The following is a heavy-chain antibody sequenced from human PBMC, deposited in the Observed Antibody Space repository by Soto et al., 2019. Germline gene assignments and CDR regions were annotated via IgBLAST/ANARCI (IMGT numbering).Heavy chain of an antibody. V-gene: IGHV1-18*01. CDR3: AKAPLVVAATSFDY. CDR1: GYTFTSYG. CDR2: ISAYNGNT. J-gene: IGHJ4*02. D-gene: IGHD2-15*01. Sequence: GASVKVSCKASGYTFTSYGISWARQAPGQGLEWMGWISAYNGNTNYAQKLQGRVTMTTDTSKNTLYLQMNSLRAEDTAVYYCAKAPLVVAATSFDYWGQGTLVTVSS.